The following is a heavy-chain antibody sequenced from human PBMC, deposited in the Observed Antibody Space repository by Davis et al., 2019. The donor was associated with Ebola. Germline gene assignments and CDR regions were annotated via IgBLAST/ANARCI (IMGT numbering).Heavy chain of an antibody. CDR2: IRYDERNK. V-gene: IGHV3-30*02. CDR1: GFTFSRYS. J-gene: IGHJ4*02. Sequence: GGSLRLSCAASGFTFSRYSMNWVRQAPGKGPEWVAFIRYDERNKYYADSVKGRFTISRDNSKNTLYLQMNSLRAEDTAVYYCATTPQYSSGQNKPFDYWGQGTLVTVSS. CDR3: ATTPQYSSGQNKPFDY. D-gene: IGHD6-19*01.